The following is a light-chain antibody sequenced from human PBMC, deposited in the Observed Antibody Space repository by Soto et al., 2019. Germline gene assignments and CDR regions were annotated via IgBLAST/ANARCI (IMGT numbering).Light chain of an antibody. Sequence: EIELTQSPGTLSLSPGERATLSCRASQSVSNNYLAWYQQKPGQAPRLLIYGASNRATGIPDRFSGSGSGTDFTLTISRLEPEDFAVYYCQQYGGSTRTFGQGTKVDIK. CDR1: QSVSNNY. V-gene: IGKV3-20*01. CDR3: QQYGGSTRT. J-gene: IGKJ1*01. CDR2: GAS.